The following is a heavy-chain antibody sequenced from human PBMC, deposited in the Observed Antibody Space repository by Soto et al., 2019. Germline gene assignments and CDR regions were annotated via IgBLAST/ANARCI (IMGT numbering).Heavy chain of an antibody. CDR2: INPNSGGT. D-gene: IGHD4-17*01. Sequence: ASVTVSCQASGYTFTGYYMHWVRQAPGQGLEWMGWINPNSGGTNYAQKFQGWVTMTRDTSISTAYMELSRLRSDDTAVYYCGRDMTTVTGEFDYGGQGPLVTVSS. V-gene: IGHV1-2*04. CDR3: GRDMTTVTGEFDY. CDR1: GYTFTGYY. J-gene: IGHJ4*02.